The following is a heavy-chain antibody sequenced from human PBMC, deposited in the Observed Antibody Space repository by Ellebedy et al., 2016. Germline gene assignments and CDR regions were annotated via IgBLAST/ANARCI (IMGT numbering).Heavy chain of an antibody. Sequence: ASVKVSCXASGYIFSSYDMSWVRQAPGQGLEWVGRISAYNGETKSAQKLQGRLTMTTDTSTSTAYMELRSLRSDDTAVYYCARVVVDTAMANWFDPWGQGTLVTVSS. D-gene: IGHD5-18*01. CDR3: ARVVVDTAMANWFDP. CDR1: GYIFSSYD. CDR2: ISAYNGET. V-gene: IGHV1-18*01. J-gene: IGHJ5*02.